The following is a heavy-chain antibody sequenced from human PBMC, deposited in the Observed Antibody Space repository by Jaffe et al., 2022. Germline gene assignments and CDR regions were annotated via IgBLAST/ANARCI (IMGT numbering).Heavy chain of an antibody. D-gene: IGHD6-19*01. CDR1: GGSISSYY. J-gene: IGHJ3*02. V-gene: IGHV4-59*01. Sequence: QVQLQESGPGLVKPSETLSLTCTVSGGSISSYYWSWIRQPPGKGLEWIGYIYYSGSTNYNPSLKSRVTISVDTSKNQFSLKLSSVTAADTAVYYCARAPSSGWPRNAFDIWGQGTMVTVSS. CDR2: IYYSGST. CDR3: ARAPSSGWPRNAFDI.